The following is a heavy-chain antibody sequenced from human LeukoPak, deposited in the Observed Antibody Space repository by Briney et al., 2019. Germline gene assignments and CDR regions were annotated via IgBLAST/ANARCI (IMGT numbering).Heavy chain of an antibody. CDR3: AKRKQGGSIDY. CDR1: GFTFSSYG. J-gene: IGHJ4*02. CDR2: ISYDGSNK. V-gene: IGHV3-30*18. Sequence: PGRSLRLSCAASGFTFSSYGMHWVRQAPGKGLEWGAVISYDGSNKYYADSVKGRFTISRDNSKNTLYLQMYSLRAEDTAVYYCAKRKQGGSIDYWGQGTLVTVSS.